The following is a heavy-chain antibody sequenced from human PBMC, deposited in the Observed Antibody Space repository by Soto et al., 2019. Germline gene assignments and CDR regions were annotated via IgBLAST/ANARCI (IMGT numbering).Heavy chain of an antibody. Sequence: QVQLVQSGSEGKKPGASVRVTCKASGYTFRNYGISWVREAPGQGLEWRGWVSAYNRNSNYAQKFEDRVIMTADTATSTAYLELRGLRSDDTAIYYCARDRQWEPLLYWGQGTLVTVSS. CDR2: VSAYNRNS. CDR3: ARDRQWEPLLY. D-gene: IGHD1-26*01. V-gene: IGHV1-18*01. CDR1: GYTFRNYG. J-gene: IGHJ4*02.